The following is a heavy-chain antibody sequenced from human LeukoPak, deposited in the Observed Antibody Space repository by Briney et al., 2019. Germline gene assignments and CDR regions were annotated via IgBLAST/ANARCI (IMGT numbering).Heavy chain of an antibody. D-gene: IGHD5-18*01. CDR2: IYYSGST. Sequence: SETLSLTCTVSGGSISSSSYYWGWIRQPPGKGLEWIGSIYYSGSTYYNPSLKSRVTISVDTSKNQFSLKLSSVTAADTAVYYCARGMDTATDFDYWGQGTLVTVSS. J-gene: IGHJ4*02. CDR3: ARGMDTATDFDY. V-gene: IGHV4-39*07. CDR1: GGSISSSSYY.